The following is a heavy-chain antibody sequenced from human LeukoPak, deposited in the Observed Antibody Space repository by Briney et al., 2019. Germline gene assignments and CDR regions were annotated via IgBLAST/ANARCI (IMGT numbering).Heavy chain of an antibody. CDR2: IYPGDSDT. V-gene: IGHV5-51*01. CDR1: GYSFSNNW. D-gene: IGHD6-13*01. Sequence: GESLKISCKGSGYSFSNNWIGWVRQMPGRGLEWMGLIYPGDSDTRYSPSFQGQVTISADKSINTAYLEWSSLKASDTAIYYCARQGAAGKYYYYYMDVWGKGTTVTVSS. CDR3: ARQGAAGKYYYYYMDV. J-gene: IGHJ6*03.